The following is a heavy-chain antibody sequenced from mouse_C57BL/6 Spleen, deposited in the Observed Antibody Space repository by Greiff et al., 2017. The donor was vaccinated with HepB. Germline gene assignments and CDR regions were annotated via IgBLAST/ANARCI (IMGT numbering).Heavy chain of an antibody. Sequence: EVQVVESGGGLVKPGGSLKLSCAASGFTFSSYTMSWVRQTPEKRLEWVATISGGGGNTYYPDSVKGRFTISRDNAKNTLYLQMSSLRSEDTALYYCARQIYYDYDGSYWYFDVWGTGTTVTVSS. CDR2: ISGGGGNT. J-gene: IGHJ1*03. CDR1: GFTFSSYT. CDR3: ARQIYYDYDGSYWYFDV. D-gene: IGHD2-4*01. V-gene: IGHV5-9*01.